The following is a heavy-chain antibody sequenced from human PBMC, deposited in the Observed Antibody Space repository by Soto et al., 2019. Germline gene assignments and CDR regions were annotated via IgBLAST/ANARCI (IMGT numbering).Heavy chain of an antibody. V-gene: IGHV4-30-4*01. CDR1: GGSISSGDYY. Sequence: SETLSLTCTVSGGSISSGDYYWSWIRQPPGKGLEWIGYIYYSGSTYYNPSLKSRVTISVDTSKNQFSLKLSSVTAADTAVYYCARDKGTGTSNWFDPWGQGTLVTAPQ. J-gene: IGHJ5*02. D-gene: IGHD1-7*01. CDR3: ARDKGTGTSNWFDP. CDR2: IYYSGST.